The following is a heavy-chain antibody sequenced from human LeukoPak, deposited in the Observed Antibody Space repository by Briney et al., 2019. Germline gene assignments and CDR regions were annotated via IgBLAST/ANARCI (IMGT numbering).Heavy chain of an antibody. J-gene: IGHJ4*02. D-gene: IGHD6-25*01. CDR3: ARDPTGAAIDY. V-gene: IGHV1-3*01. CDR1: GYTFISYA. Sequence: ASVKVSCKASGYTFISYAMNWVRQAPGQRLEWMGWINAGSGNTKYSQKFQGRVTITRDTSASTAYMELSSLRSEDTAIYYCARDPTGAAIDYWGQGTLVTVSS. CDR2: INAGSGNT.